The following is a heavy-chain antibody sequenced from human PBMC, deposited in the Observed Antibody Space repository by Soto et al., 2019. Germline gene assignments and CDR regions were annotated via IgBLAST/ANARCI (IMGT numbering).Heavy chain of an antibody. J-gene: IGHJ4*02. CDR1: GGSISSGGYS. D-gene: IGHD3-10*01. Sequence: SETLSHTCAVSGGSISSGGYSWSWIRQPPGKGLEWIGYIYHSGSTYYNPPLKSRVTISVDRSKNQFSLKLSSVTAADTAVYYCARVSGGSGSYYKLVIFDYWGQGTLVTVSS. V-gene: IGHV4-30-2*01. CDR2: IYHSGST. CDR3: ARVSGGSGSYYKLVIFDY.